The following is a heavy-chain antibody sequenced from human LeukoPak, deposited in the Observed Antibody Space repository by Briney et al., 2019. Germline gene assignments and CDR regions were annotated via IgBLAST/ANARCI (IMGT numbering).Heavy chain of an antibody. Sequence: PGGSLRLSCAPRGFTFCNTTIYSGCQAPGMGLEWLAVISYDGSHKFYADSVKGRLTISRDDSKSTLYLQMSSLRAEDTAVYACAEPGTATIPSAIDYWGQGTLVTVSS. J-gene: IGHJ4*02. V-gene: IGHV3-30*04. CDR1: GFTFCNTT. CDR3: AEPGTATIPSAIDY. D-gene: IGHD5-12*01. CDR2: ISYDGSHK.